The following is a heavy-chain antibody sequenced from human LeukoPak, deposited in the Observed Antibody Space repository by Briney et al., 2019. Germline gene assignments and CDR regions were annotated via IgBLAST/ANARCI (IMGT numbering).Heavy chain of an antibody. CDR3: ARVAAGYSVNYFDY. D-gene: IGHD4-23*01. V-gene: IGHV3-23*01. CDR1: GFTFTSYS. J-gene: IGHJ4*02. Sequence: GGSLRLSCAASGFTFTSYSMNWVRQAPGKGLEWVSTISGGGGSTYYADSVKGRFTISRDNVENSLYLQMNSLRDEDTAVYYCARVAAGYSVNYFDYWGQGTLVTVSS. CDR2: ISGGGGST.